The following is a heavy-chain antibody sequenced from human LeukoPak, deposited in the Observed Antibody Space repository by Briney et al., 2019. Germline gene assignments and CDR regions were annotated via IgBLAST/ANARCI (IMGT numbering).Heavy chain of an antibody. Sequence: SETLSLTCTVSGGSISSYYWSWIRQPPGKGLEWIGYIYYSGSTSYNPSLKSRVTISVDTSKNQFSLKLSSVTAADTAVYYCVGFGSRNWFDPWGQGTLVTVSS. V-gene: IGHV4-59*08. CDR3: VGFGSRNWFDP. CDR2: IYYSGST. J-gene: IGHJ5*02. D-gene: IGHD3-10*01. CDR1: GGSISSYY.